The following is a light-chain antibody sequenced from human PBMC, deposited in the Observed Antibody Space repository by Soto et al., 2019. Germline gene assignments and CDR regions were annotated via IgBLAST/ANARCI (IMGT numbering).Light chain of an antibody. CDR1: QTISSW. CDR3: QQYNSYHWT. V-gene: IGKV1-5*01. Sequence: DIQMTQSPSTLSAFVGDRVTITCRASQTISSWLAWYQQKPGKAPKLLIYDASSLESGVPSRFSGSGSGTEFTLTISSLQPDDFATYYCQQYNSYHWTFGQGTKVDIK. J-gene: IGKJ1*01. CDR2: DAS.